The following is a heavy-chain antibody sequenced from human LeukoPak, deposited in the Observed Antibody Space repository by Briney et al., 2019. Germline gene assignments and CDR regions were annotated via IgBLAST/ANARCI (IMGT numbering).Heavy chain of an antibody. J-gene: IGHJ4*02. V-gene: IGHV3-74*01. CDR2: INTDGSST. Sequence: GGSLRLSCAASGFTFSSYWTHWVRQAPGKGLVWVSRINTDGSSTSYADSVKGRFTISRDNAKNTLYLQMNSLRAEDTAVYYCARDATIFGVVTTPPDYWGQGTLVTVSS. D-gene: IGHD3-3*01. CDR3: ARDATIFGVVTTPPDY. CDR1: GFTFSSYW.